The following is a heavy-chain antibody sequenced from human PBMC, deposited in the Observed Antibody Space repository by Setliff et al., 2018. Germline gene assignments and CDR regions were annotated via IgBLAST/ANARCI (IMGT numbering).Heavy chain of an antibody. D-gene: IGHD3-22*01. V-gene: IGHV3-7*01. CDR2: INKDGSER. Sequence: GSLRLSCVASGLIFSNNWMSWVRQAPGKGLEWVTNINKDGSERNYVDSVKGRFSISRENAMNSLYLQMNSLRADDTAVYYCARQRYYDTTGKAFDIWGQGTMVTVSS. CDR3: ARQRYYDTTGKAFDI. J-gene: IGHJ3*02. CDR1: GLIFSNNW.